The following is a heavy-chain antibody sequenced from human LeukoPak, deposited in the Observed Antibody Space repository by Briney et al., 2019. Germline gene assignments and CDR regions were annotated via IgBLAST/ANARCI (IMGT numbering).Heavy chain of an antibody. V-gene: IGHV1-18*01. CDR2: ISAYNGNT. D-gene: IGHD7-27*01. J-gene: IGHJ6*03. CDR3: ARLSNWGYYYYYMDV. CDR1: GYTFTSYG. Sequence: GASVTVSCKASGYTFTSYGISWVRQAPGQGLEWMGWISAYNGNTNYAQKLQGRVTMTTDTSTSTAYMELRSLRSDDTAVYYCARLSNWGYYYYYMDVWGKGTTVTVSS.